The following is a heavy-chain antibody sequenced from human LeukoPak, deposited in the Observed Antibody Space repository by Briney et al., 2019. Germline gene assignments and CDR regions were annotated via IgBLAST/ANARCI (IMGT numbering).Heavy chain of an antibody. CDR3: ARESCTGGVCRATEYSWFDP. V-gene: IGHV1-69*13. CDR2: IIPIFGTA. D-gene: IGHD2-8*02. CDR1: GGTFSSYA. J-gene: IGHJ5*02. Sequence: SVKVSCKASGGTFSSYAISWVRQAPGQGLEWMGGIIPIFGTANYAQKFKGRFTITADESTSTAYMELSSLRSEDTAVYYCARESCTGGVCRATEYSWFDPWGQGTLVTVSS.